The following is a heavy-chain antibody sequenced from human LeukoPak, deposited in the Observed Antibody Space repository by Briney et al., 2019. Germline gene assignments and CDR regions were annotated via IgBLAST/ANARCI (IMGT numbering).Heavy chain of an antibody. D-gene: IGHD3-3*01. CDR1: GFTFSSYA. Sequence: PGGSLRLSCAASGFTFSSYAMSWVRQAPGKGLEWVSAISGSGDSTYYADSVKGRFTISRDNAKNSLYLQMNSLRAEDTAVYYCARDSRTYYDFWSGYYNFDYWGQGTLVTVSS. J-gene: IGHJ4*02. CDR2: ISGSGDST. CDR3: ARDSRTYYDFWSGYYNFDY. V-gene: IGHV3-23*01.